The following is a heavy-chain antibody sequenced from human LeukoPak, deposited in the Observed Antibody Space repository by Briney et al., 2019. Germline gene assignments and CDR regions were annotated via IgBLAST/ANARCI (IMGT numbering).Heavy chain of an antibody. CDR1: GFTFDDCA. D-gene: IGHD2/OR15-2a*01. Sequence: LPGRSLRLSCAGSGFTFDDCAMHWVRQTPGKGLEWVSGISWNSGNIAYADFVGGRFTISRDNAKNSLSLQMNSLSDEDTAVHYCAKDAYGGATFFYYMDVWGKGTTVTVSS. CDR2: ISWNSGNI. J-gene: IGHJ6*03. CDR3: AKDAYGGATFFYYMDV. V-gene: IGHV3-9*01.